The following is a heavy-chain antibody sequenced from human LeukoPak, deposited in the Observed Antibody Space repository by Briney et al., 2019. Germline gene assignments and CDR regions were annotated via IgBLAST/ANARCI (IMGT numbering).Heavy chain of an antibody. CDR2: INSDGSST. Sequence: QPGESLTLSCAASGFTLSDYWMHWVRQAPGKGLMWVSRINSDGSSTTYADSVKGRFTISRDNAKNTLYLQMNSLRAEDTAVYYCARDRSGNYLYWGQGTLVTVSS. CDR1: GFTLSDYW. D-gene: IGHD1-26*01. J-gene: IGHJ4*02. V-gene: IGHV3-74*01. CDR3: ARDRSGNYLY.